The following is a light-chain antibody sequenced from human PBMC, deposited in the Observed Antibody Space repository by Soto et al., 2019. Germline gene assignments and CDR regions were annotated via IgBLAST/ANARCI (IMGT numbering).Light chain of an antibody. CDR3: QSYDTSLRGV. CDR1: SSNIGAGYD. CDR2: GNS. J-gene: IGLJ1*01. Sequence: QSVLTQPPSVSGAPGQRVTISCTGSSSNIGAGYDVHWYQQLPGTAPKVLIYGNSNRPSGVPDRFSGSKSGTSASLAITGLQAEDEADYYCQSYDTSLRGVFGTGTKVTVL. V-gene: IGLV1-40*01.